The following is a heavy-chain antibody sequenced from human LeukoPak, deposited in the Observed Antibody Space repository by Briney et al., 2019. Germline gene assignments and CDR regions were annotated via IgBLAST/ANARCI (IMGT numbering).Heavy chain of an antibody. J-gene: IGHJ4*02. CDR3: VRRVAGSGYRDY. V-gene: IGHV4-39*01. Sequence: PSETLSLTCTVSGGSISSSRHYWGWIRQPPGKGLEWIGNILYSGSTNYNPSLKSRVTISVDTSKNQFSLKLSSVTAADTAEYYCVRRVAGSGYRDYWGQGTLDTVSS. CDR1: GGSISSSRHY. D-gene: IGHD3-22*01. CDR2: ILYSGST.